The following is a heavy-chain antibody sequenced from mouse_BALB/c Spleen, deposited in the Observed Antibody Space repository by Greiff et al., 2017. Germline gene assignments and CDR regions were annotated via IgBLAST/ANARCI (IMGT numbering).Heavy chain of an antibody. D-gene: IGHD4-1*02. V-gene: IGHV3-8*02. CDR1: GDSITSGY. J-gene: IGHJ3*01. CDR2: ISYSGST. Sequence: VQLKESGPSLVKPSQTLSLTCSVTGDSITSGYWNWIRKFPGNKLEYMGYISYSGSTYYNPSLKSRISITRDTSKNQYYLQLNSVTTEDTATYYCARSPTGTREVWFAYWGQGTLVTVSA. CDR3: ARSPTGTREVWFAY.